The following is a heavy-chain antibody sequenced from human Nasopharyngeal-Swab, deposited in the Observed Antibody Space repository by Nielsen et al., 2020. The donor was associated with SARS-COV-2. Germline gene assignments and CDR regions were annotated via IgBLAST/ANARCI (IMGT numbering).Heavy chain of an antibody. CDR3: ARGSNRNVVVVAATPVYFDY. J-gene: IGHJ4*02. D-gene: IGHD2-15*01. Sequence: GGSLRLSCAASGFTFSGYYMSWIRQAPGKGLEWVSYISSSSSYTNYADSVKGRFTISRDNAKNSLYLQMNSLRAEDTAVYYCARGSNRNVVVVAATPVYFDYWGQGTLVTVSS. CDR1: GFTFSGYY. V-gene: IGHV3-11*05. CDR2: ISSSSSYT.